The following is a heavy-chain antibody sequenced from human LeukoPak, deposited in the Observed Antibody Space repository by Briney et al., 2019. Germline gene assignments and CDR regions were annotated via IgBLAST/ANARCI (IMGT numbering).Heavy chain of an antibody. Sequence: GGFLRLSCAASGFTFSSYSMNWVRQAPGKGLEWVSSISSSSSYIYYADSVKGRFTISRDNAKNSLYLQMNSLRAEDTAVYYCARGRARDIVVVPAALMYFDYWGQGTLVTVSS. J-gene: IGHJ4*02. CDR1: GFTFSSYS. CDR2: ISSSSSYI. V-gene: IGHV3-21*01. CDR3: ARGRARDIVVVPAALMYFDY. D-gene: IGHD2-2*01.